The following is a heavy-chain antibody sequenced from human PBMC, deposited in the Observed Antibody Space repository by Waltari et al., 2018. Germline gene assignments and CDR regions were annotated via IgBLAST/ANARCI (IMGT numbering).Heavy chain of an antibody. CDR2: ISWNSGSI. Sequence: EVQLVESGGGLVQPGRSLRLSCAASGFTFDDYAMHWVRQAPGKGLEWVSGISWNSGSIGYADSVKGRFTISRDNAKNSLYLQMNSLRAEDTALYYCAKSTVTTSWFDPWGQGTLVTVSS. CDR3: AKSTVTTSWFDP. CDR1: GFTFDDYA. V-gene: IGHV3-9*01. D-gene: IGHD4-4*01. J-gene: IGHJ5*02.